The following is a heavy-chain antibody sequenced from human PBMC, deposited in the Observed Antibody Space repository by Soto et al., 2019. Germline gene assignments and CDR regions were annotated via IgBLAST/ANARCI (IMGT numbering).Heavy chain of an antibody. J-gene: IGHJ6*02. V-gene: IGHV3-15*01. CDR3: TTDLPGGYYGSGSYYNVRYYGMDV. Sequence: EVQLVESGGGLVKPGGSLRLSCAASGFTFSNAWMSWVRQAPGKGLEWVGRIKSKTDGGTTDYAAPVKGRFTISRDDSKTTLYLQMNSLKTEDTAVYYCTTDLPGGYYGSGSYYNVRYYGMDVWGQGTTVAVSS. CDR1: GFTFSNAW. CDR2: IKSKTDGGTT. D-gene: IGHD3-10*01.